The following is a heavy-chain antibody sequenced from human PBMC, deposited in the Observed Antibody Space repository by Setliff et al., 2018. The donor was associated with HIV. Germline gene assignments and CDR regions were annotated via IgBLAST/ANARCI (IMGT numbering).Heavy chain of an antibody. CDR3: TRKHRPGVGMDL. CDR1: GFKFSHYW. CDR2: IKPDETTT. J-gene: IGHJ6*02. V-gene: IGHV3-74*01. Sequence: PSETLSLSCEASGFKFSHYWMHWVRQVPGKGLVWVSRIKPDETTTGYADSVKGRFTISRDNAKNSLYMQMNSLRVEDTAVYFCTRKHRPGVGMDLWGQGTTVTVSS.